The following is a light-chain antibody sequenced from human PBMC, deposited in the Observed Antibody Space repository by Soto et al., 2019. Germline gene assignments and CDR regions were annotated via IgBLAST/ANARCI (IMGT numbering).Light chain of an antibody. V-gene: IGKV1-9*01. Sequence: DIQLTQSPSFLSASIGDRVTITCRASQGISSYLDWYQQTPGRAPKLLIYASSILQSGVPSRFSGSGSGTEFTLTISSLQPEDFATYYCQQLNTFPVTFGQGTRLDI. J-gene: IGKJ5*01. CDR3: QQLNTFPVT. CDR2: ASS. CDR1: QGISSY.